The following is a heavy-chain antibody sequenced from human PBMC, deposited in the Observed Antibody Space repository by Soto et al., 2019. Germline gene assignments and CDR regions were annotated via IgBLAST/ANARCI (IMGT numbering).Heavy chain of an antibody. J-gene: IGHJ4*02. CDR3: ARGGTTVTDF. Sequence: QVQLVESGGGLVKPGGSLRLSCVASGFTFNDYYMSWIRQAPGNGLEWVSYISSSSGYTNYADSVKGRFTISRDNARNSLYLQMNSLRAEDTAVYYCARGGTTVTDFWGQGTLVTVSS. CDR2: ISSSSGYT. D-gene: IGHD4-17*01. V-gene: IGHV3-11*06. CDR1: GFTFNDYY.